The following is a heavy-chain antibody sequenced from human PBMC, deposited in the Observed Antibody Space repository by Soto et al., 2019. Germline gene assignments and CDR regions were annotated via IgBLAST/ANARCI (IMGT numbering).Heavy chain of an antibody. J-gene: IGHJ3*02. CDR2: IYYSGST. V-gene: IGHV4-31*03. Sequence: SETLSLTCTVSGGSISSGGYYWSWIRQHPGKGLEWIGYIYYSGSTYYNPSLKSRVTISVDTSKNQFSLKLRSVTAADTAVYYCARRYGSAFDIWGQGTMVTVSS. CDR3: ARRYGSAFDI. CDR1: GGSISSGGYY. D-gene: IGHD4-17*01.